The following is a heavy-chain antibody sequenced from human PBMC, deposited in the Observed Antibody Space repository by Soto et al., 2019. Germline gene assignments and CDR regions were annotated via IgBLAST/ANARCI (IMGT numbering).Heavy chain of an antibody. CDR3: ARDLRPYYDSSLSPDAFDI. V-gene: IGHV1-18*01. CDR2: ISAYNGNT. Sequence: GASVNVSCKAAGYAFTSYGISWGRQAPGQGLEWMGWISAYNGNTNYAQKLQGRVTMTTDTSTSTAYMELRSLRSDDTAAYYCARDLRPYYDSSLSPDAFDIWGQGTMVTVSS. D-gene: IGHD3-22*01. CDR1: GYAFTSYG. J-gene: IGHJ3*02.